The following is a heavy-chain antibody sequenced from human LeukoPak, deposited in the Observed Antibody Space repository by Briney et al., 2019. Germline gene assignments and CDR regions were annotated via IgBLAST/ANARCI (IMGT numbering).Heavy chain of an antibody. D-gene: IGHD2-2*01. J-gene: IGHJ5*02. CDR2: IIPIFGTA. V-gene: IGHV1-69*05. Sequence: GASVKVSCKASGGTFSSYAISWVRQAPGQGLEWMGGIIPIFGTANYAQKFQGRVTITTDESTSTAYMELRSLRSGDTAVYYCARYCSSTSCPGPFRYWFDPWGQGTLVTVSS. CDR3: ARYCSSTSCPGPFRYWFDP. CDR1: GGTFSSYA.